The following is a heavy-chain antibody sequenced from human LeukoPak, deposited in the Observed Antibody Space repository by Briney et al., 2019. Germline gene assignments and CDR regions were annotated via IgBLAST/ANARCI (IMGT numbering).Heavy chain of an antibody. CDR3: AKDAQQWLFSYFQH. V-gene: IGHV3-30*18. J-gene: IGHJ1*01. CDR2: VSFDGSNK. D-gene: IGHD6-19*01. Sequence: GRSLRLSCAASGFTFSSYGMHWVRQAPGKGLEWVAVVSFDGSNKYYADSVKGRFTISRDNSKNTLYLQMNSLRAEDTAVYYCAKDAQQWLFSYFQHWGQGTLVTVSS. CDR1: GFTFSSYG.